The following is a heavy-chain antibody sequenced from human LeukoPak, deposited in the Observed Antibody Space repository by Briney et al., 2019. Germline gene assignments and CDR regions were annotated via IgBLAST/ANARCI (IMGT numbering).Heavy chain of an antibody. V-gene: IGHV3-66*01. J-gene: IGHJ3*02. Sequence: GGSLRLSCAASGFTVSSNYMSWVRQAPGKGLEWVSVIYSGGSTYYADSMKGRFTISRDNSKNTLYLQMNSLRAEDTAVYYCARDRRYSSSWYSAFDIWGQGTMVTVSS. CDR2: IYSGGST. D-gene: IGHD6-13*01. CDR3: ARDRRYSSSWYSAFDI. CDR1: GFTVSSNY.